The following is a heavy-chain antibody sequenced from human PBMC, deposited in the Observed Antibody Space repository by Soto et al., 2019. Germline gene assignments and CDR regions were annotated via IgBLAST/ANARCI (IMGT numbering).Heavy chain of an antibody. CDR1: GVTFSTYG. V-gene: IGHV3-30*18. CDR2: ISYDGSNK. CDR3: AKGFSYSVIDY. D-gene: IGHD5-18*01. J-gene: IGHJ4*02. Sequence: QVQLVESGGGVVQPGRALRLSCAASGVTFSTYGMHWVRQAPGKGLEWVAVISYDGSNKYYADSVKGRFTISRDNSKNTLYMQMSSLRAEDTAVYYCAKGFSYSVIDYWGQGTLVTVSS.